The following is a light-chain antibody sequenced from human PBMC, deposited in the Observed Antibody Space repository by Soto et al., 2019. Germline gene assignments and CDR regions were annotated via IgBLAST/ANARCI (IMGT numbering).Light chain of an antibody. V-gene: IGKV1-9*01. CDR3: QQLNSYPLS. CDR1: QAINSN. Sequence: DIQLTQSPSFLSASLGDRVTITCRVSQAINSNLAWYQEKSGKAPKVLIYAASNLQSGVPSRFSGSVSGTEFTLTISSLQPGDFETYYCQQLNSYPLSFGGGTKVDIK. J-gene: IGKJ4*01. CDR2: AAS.